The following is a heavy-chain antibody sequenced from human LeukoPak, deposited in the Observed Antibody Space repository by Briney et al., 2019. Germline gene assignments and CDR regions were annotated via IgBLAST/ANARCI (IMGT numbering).Heavy chain of an antibody. Sequence: PGGSLRLSCAASGFTFSSYSMNWVRQAPGKELEWVSSISSSSSYIYYADSVKGRFTISRDNAKNSLYLQMNSLRAEDTAVYYCARVHYGSGKSSDYWGQGTLVTVSS. V-gene: IGHV3-21*01. J-gene: IGHJ4*02. D-gene: IGHD3-10*01. CDR1: GFTFSSYS. CDR3: ARVHYGSGKSSDY. CDR2: ISSSSSYI.